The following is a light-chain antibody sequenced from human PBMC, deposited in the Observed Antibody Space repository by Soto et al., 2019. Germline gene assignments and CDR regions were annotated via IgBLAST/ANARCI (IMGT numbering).Light chain of an antibody. Sequence: EIVMTQSPTTLSVSPGRRFTLSCRASQSVSNNLVWYQQKPRQAPRLIXYGSSIRATGIPARFSGSGSATEFTLTISSLQSQDFAVYYCQQHNNWPPITFGQGTRLEIK. CDR3: QQHNNWPPIT. CDR2: GSS. J-gene: IGKJ5*01. V-gene: IGKV3-15*01. CDR1: QSVSNN.